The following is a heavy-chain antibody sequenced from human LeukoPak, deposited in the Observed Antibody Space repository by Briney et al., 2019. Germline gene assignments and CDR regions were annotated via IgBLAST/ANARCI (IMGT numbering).Heavy chain of an antibody. Sequence: TGGSLRLSCAASGFTFSSYSMNWVRQAPGKGLEWVSSIRSSSSYIYYADSVKGRFTISRDNAKNSLYLQMNSLRAEDTAVYYCARVGIAAAGNVINWFDPWGQGTLVTVSS. V-gene: IGHV3-21*01. J-gene: IGHJ5*02. CDR1: GFTFSSYS. CDR2: IRSSSSYI. D-gene: IGHD6-13*01. CDR3: ARVGIAAAGNVINWFDP.